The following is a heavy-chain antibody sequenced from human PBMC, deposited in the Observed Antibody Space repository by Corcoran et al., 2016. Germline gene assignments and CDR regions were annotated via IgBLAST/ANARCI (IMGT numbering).Heavy chain of an antibody. D-gene: IGHD6-6*01. J-gene: IGHJ4*02. CDR3: ANKAIAARPPMG. Sequence: EVQLLESGGNLVQPGGSLRLSCAASGFTFSSYAMSWVRQAPGKGLEWVSGITGSGGSTYYADSVKGRFTISRENSRYTLYLQMSDLRAEDTAVYYCANKAIAARPPMGWGQGTLVTVSS. CDR1: GFTFSSYA. V-gene: IGHV3-23*01. CDR2: ITGSGGST.